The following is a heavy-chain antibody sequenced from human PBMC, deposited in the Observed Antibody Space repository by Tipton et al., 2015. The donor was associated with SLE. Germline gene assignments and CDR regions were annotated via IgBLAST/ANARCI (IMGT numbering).Heavy chain of an antibody. CDR2: IYYSGST. Sequence: TLSLTCTVSGGSISSGGYYWSWIRQPPGKGLEWIGYIYYSGSTNYNPSLKSRVTISVDTSKNQFSLKLSSVTAADTAVYYCARDLLSWDAFDIWGQGTMVTVSS. CDR3: ARDLLSWDAFDI. CDR1: GGSISSGGYY. J-gene: IGHJ3*02. D-gene: IGHD2/OR15-2a*01. V-gene: IGHV4-61*08.